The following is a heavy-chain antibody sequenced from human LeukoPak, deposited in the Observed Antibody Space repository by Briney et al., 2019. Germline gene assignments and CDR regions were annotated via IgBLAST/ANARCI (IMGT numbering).Heavy chain of an antibody. Sequence: PSETLSLTCTVSGGSISSSSYYWGWIRQPPGKGLEWIGSIYYSGSTNYNPSLKSRVTISVDKSKNQFSLKLGSVTAADTAVYYCASNPVDTAMVTHEQNYYYYMDVWGKGTTVTVSS. D-gene: IGHD5-18*01. CDR1: GGSISSSSYY. V-gene: IGHV4-39*07. J-gene: IGHJ6*03. CDR2: IYYSGST. CDR3: ASNPVDTAMVTHEQNYYYYMDV.